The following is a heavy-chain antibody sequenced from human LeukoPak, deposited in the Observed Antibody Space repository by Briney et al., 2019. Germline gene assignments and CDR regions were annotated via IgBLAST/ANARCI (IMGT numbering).Heavy chain of an antibody. CDR1: GGSTSSYY. CDR2: IYYSGST. J-gene: IGHJ6*03. CDR3: VAAGTNYYYYYMDV. Sequence: PSETLSLTCTVPGGSTSSYYWSWIRQPPGEGLEWIGYIYYSGSTNYNPSLKSRVTISVDTSKNQFSLKLSSVTAADTAVYYCVAAGTNYYYYYMDVWGKGTTVTVSS. V-gene: IGHV4-59*01. D-gene: IGHD6-13*01.